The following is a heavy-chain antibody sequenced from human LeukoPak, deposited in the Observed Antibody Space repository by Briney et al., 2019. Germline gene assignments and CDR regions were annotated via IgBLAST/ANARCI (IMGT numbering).Heavy chain of an antibody. V-gene: IGHV1-24*01. Sequence: ASVKVSCKVSGYTLTELSMHWVRQAPGKGLEWMGGFDPEDGETIYAQKFQGRVTMTEDTSTDTANMELSSLRSEDTAVYYCATGQWLVREYFQHWGQGTLVTVSS. CDR2: FDPEDGET. CDR1: GYTLTELS. J-gene: IGHJ1*01. CDR3: ATGQWLVREYFQH. D-gene: IGHD6-19*01.